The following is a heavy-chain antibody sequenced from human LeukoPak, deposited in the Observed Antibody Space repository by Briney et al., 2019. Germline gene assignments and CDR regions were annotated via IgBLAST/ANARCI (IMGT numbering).Heavy chain of an antibody. CDR3: ARKPLDYYETLDAFDI. CDR2: INCKSGGT. D-gene: IGHD3-22*01. Sequence: ASVKVSCKASGYTFTSYDINWVRQATGQGLEWMGWINCKSGGTKFAQKFQGRVTMTKDRPIRTVYMELSRLRFDDTAVYYCARKPLDYYETLDAFDIWGQGTMVTVSS. CDR1: GYTFTSYD. J-gene: IGHJ3*02. V-gene: IGHV1-2*02.